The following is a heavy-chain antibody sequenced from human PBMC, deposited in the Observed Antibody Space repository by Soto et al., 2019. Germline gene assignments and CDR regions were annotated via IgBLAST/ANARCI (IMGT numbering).Heavy chain of an antibody. Sequence: QVQLVESGGGVVQPGRSLRLSCAASGFTFSSYGMHWVRQAPGKGLEWVAVIWYDGSNKYYADSVKGRFTISRDNSKNTLYLQMNSLRAEDTDVYYRARAGIAAHYYYYGMDVWGQGTTVTVSS. CDR1: GFTFSSYG. CDR2: IWYDGSNK. CDR3: ARAGIAAHYYYYGMDV. D-gene: IGHD6-13*01. J-gene: IGHJ6*02. V-gene: IGHV3-33*01.